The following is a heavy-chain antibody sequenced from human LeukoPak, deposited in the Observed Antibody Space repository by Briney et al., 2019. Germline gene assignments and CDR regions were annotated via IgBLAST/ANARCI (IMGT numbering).Heavy chain of an antibody. V-gene: IGHV4-34*01. CDR3: ARERDYYGSGSIDVRNAFDI. J-gene: IGHJ3*02. D-gene: IGHD3-10*01. Sequence: PSETLSPTCAVYGGSFSGYYWSWIRQPPGKGLEWIGEINHSGSTNYNPSLKSRVTISVDTSKNQFSLKLSSVTAADTAVYYCARERDYYGSGSIDVRNAFDIWGQGTMVTASS. CDR2: INHSGST. CDR1: GGSFSGYY.